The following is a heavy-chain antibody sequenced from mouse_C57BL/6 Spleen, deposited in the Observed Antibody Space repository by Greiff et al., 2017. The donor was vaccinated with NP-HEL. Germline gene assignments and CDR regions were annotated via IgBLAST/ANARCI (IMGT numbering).Heavy chain of an antibody. CDR1: GFTFSSYA. CDR3: ARDNGGAMDY. D-gene: IGHD1-2*01. Sequence: EVQRVESGGGLVKPGGSLKLSCAASGFTFSSYAMSWVRQTPEKRLEWVATISDGGSYTYYPDNVKGRFTISRDNAKNNLYLQMSHLKSEDTAMYYCARDNGGAMDYWGQGTSVTVSS. V-gene: IGHV5-4*01. CDR2: ISDGGSYT. J-gene: IGHJ4*01.